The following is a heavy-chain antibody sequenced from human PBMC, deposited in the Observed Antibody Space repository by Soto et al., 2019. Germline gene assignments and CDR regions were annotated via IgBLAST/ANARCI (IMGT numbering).Heavy chain of an antibody. CDR1: GYTFTSYD. V-gene: IGHV1-8*01. J-gene: IGHJ4*02. D-gene: IGHD3-10*01. Sequence: VKVSCKASGYTFTSYDINWVRQATGQGLEWMGWMNPNSGNTGYAQKFQGRVTMTRNTSIGTAYMELSSLRSEDTAVYYCARHWGAYYYGSGSYYLLHWGQGTLVTVSS. CDR3: ARHWGAYYYGSGSYYLLH. CDR2: MNPNSGNT.